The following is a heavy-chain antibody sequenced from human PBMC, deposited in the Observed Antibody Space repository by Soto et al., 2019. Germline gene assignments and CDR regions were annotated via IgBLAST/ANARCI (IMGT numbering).Heavy chain of an antibody. CDR1: GFTFNVYY. CDR2: ISGSGKTI. D-gene: IGHD6-19*01. Sequence: QVQLVESGGGLVRPGGSLRLSCAASGFTFNVYYMSWIRQAPGKGLEWVSHISGSGKTIYYADSVKGRFSISRDNAEKSLYLQMNSLRGEDTAVYYCARDGGRGWDLDNWGQGTLVTVSS. V-gene: IGHV3-11*01. J-gene: IGHJ4*02. CDR3: ARDGGRGWDLDN.